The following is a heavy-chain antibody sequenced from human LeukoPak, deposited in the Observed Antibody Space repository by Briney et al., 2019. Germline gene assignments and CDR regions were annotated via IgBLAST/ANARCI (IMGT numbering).Heavy chain of an antibody. Sequence: GGSLRLSCAGSGFTFSSYGMSWVRQGPGKGQEWVSGISGSGGSTYYADSVKGRFTISRDNSKKTLYLRMNSLRTEDTAVYYCAKDRRPTYYSDSSGYYFRDAFDMWGQGTMVTVSS. CDR1: GFTFSSYG. J-gene: IGHJ3*02. CDR2: ISGSGGST. CDR3: AKDRRPTYYSDSSGYYFRDAFDM. V-gene: IGHV3-23*01. D-gene: IGHD3-22*01.